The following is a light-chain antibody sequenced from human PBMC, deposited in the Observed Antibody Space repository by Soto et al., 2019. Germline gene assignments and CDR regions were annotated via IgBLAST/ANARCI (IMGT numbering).Light chain of an antibody. CDR3: SLYTSDSTYV. CDR2: EGS. J-gene: IGLJ1*01. Sequence: QSALTQPASVSGSPGQSITISCTGTSSDVGSYNLVSWYQQHPGKAPKLMIYEGSKRPSGVSNRFSGSKSGNTASLTISGLQAEDEADYYCSLYTSDSTYVFGTGTKVTVL. V-gene: IGLV2-14*02. CDR1: SSDVGSYNL.